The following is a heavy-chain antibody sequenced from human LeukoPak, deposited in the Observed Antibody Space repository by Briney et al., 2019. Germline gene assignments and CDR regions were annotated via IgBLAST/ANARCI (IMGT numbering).Heavy chain of an antibody. CDR2: ISSNGGST. D-gene: IGHD6-19*01. J-gene: IGHJ4*02. V-gene: IGHV3-64*01. Sequence: GGSLRLSCAASGFTFSSYAMHWVRQAPGKGLEYVSAISSNGGSTYYANSVKGRFTISRDNSKNTLYLQMGSLRAEDMAVYYCARDLSVAVAGFTFDYWGQGTLVTVSS. CDR3: ARDLSVAVAGFTFDY. CDR1: GFTFSSYA.